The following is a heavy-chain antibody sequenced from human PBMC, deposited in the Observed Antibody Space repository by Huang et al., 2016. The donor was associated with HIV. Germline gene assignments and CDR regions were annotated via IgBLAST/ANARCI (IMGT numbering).Heavy chain of an antibody. D-gene: IGHD3-9*01. V-gene: IGHV3-7*01. CDR2: IKPDESEE. CDR1: GFNFSSYW. Sequence: EVQLVESGGGLVQPGGSLRLSCAASGFNFSSYWMSWVRQAPGNGLGWVASIKPDESEEYYVDSVKGRFAVSRDRAKNSVFLEMNSLSAEDTAVYYCAGPNDIFTVWGQGALVTVSS. J-gene: IGHJ4*02. CDR3: AGPNDIFTV.